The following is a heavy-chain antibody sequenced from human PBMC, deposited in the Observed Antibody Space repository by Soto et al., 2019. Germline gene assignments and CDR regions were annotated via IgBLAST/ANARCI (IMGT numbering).Heavy chain of an antibody. J-gene: IGHJ4*02. Sequence: GASVKVSCKTSGGTFSTFGISWVRQAPGQGLEWMGGIIPFFGTAEYSQKFEDRITITADESTNTVYMDLRSLTSEDTAKYYCARTAPMDAGDKYYYDFWGQGALVTVSS. CDR2: IIPFFGTA. CDR1: GGTFSTFG. D-gene: IGHD3-16*01. CDR3: ARTAPMDAGDKYYYDF. V-gene: IGHV1-69*13.